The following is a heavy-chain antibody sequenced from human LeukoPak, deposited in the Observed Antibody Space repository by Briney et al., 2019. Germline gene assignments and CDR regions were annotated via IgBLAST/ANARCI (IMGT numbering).Heavy chain of an antibody. CDR1: GFTFSRYS. V-gene: IGHV3-30*02. J-gene: IGHJ4*02. CDR2: IHFDGSTK. CDR3: AKEQCTRTSCDGYPGY. D-gene: IGHD2-2*01. Sequence: GGSLRLSCAEPGFTFSRYSMHSGRQAPGKGLEWVAFIHFDGSTKYSGDSVQGRFTISRDNSRNILYLQMNNLRPEDTAFYYCAKEQCTRTSCDGYPGYWGQGTLVTVSS.